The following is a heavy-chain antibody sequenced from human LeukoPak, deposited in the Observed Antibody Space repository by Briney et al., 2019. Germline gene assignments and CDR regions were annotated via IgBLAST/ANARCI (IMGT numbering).Heavy chain of an antibody. V-gene: IGHV1-69*13. CDR1: GGTFSSYA. J-gene: IGHJ6*02. D-gene: IGHD2-15*01. CDR3: ARDRSGGSCYSSLAHYYYGMDV. Sequence: SVKVSCKASGGTFSSYAISWVRQAPGQGLEWMGGIIPIFGTANYAQKFQGRVTITADESTSTAYMELSSLRSEDTAVYYCARDRSGGSCYSSLAHYYYGMDVWGQGTTVTVSS. CDR2: IIPIFGTA.